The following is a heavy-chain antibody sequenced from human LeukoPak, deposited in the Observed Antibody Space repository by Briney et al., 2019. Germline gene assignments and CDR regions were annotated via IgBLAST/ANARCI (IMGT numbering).Heavy chain of an antibody. V-gene: IGHV4-34*01. CDR1: GGSFSGYY. CDR2: INHSGST. J-gene: IGHJ6*03. D-gene: IGHD6-19*01. Sequence: SETLSLTCAVYGGSFSGYYWSWIRQPPGKGLEWIGEINHSGSTNYNPSLKSRVTISGDTSKNQFSLKLSSVTAADTAVYYCARDRGSGWYTGEYYYYYMDVWGKGTTVTISS. CDR3: ARDRGSGWYTGEYYYYYMDV.